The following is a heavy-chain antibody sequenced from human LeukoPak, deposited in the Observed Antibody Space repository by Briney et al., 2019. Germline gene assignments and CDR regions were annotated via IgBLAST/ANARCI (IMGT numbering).Heavy chain of an antibody. J-gene: IGHJ3*02. D-gene: IGHD3-22*01. CDR3: ASRGNYYDSSGPFYAFDI. CDR2: INSDGSST. Sequence: GGSLRLSCAASGFTFSSYWMHWVRQAPGKGLVWVSRINSDGSSTSYADSVKGRFTISRDNAKNTLYLQMNSLRAEDTAVYYCASRGNYYDSSGPFYAFDIWGQGTMVTVSS. CDR1: GFTFSSYW. V-gene: IGHV3-74*01.